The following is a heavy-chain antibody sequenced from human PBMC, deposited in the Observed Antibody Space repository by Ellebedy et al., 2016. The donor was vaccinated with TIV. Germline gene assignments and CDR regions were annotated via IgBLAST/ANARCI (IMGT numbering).Heavy chain of an antibody. V-gene: IGHV3-30-3*01. CDR3: ARVYDSIDY. CDR2: ISYDGSNK. CDR1: GFTFSSYA. D-gene: IGHD3-22*01. J-gene: IGHJ4*02. Sequence: PGGSLRLSCAASGFTFSSYAMHWVRQAPGKGLEWVTVISYDGSNKYYTDSVKGRFTISRDNSKNTLYLQMNSLRAEDTAVYYCARVYDSIDYWGQGTLVTVSS.